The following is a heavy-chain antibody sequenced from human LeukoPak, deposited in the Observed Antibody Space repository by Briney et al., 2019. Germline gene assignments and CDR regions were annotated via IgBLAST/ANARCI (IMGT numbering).Heavy chain of an antibody. CDR1: GFTFSRYA. CDR3: ATSIAAAGTFY. J-gene: IGHJ4*02. V-gene: IGHV3-64*01. Sequence: GXXLRLSCAASGFTFSRYAMQWVRQAHGKGMEYVSSISSNGCSTYYANSVKALFTISTDNSKNTLYLQMGSLRAEDMALYYCATSIAAAGTFYWGQGTLVTVSS. D-gene: IGHD6-13*01. CDR2: ISSNGCST.